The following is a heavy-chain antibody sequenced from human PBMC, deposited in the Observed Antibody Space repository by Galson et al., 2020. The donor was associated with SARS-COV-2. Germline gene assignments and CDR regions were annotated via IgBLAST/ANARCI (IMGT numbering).Heavy chain of an antibody. D-gene: IGHD3-9*01. Sequence: SETLSLTCTVSGGSISSSSYYWGWIRQPPGEGLEWNGSIYYSESNYYNPSLTSRVTMSVDTSKNQFSLKLSSVTAADTAVYYCARQILTGYYSFYYFDYWGQGTLVTVSS. CDR2: IYYSESN. J-gene: IGHJ4*02. CDR1: GGSISSSSYY. CDR3: ARQILTGYYSFYYFDY. V-gene: IGHV4-39*01.